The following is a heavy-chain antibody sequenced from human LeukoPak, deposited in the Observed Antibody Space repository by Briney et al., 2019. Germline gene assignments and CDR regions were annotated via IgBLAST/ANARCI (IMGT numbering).Heavy chain of an antibody. Sequence: PETLSLTCAVYGGSSSGYYWSWIRQPPGKGLEWIGEINHSGSSNYNPSLKSRVTISVDTSKNQFSLKLSSVTAADTAVYYCARQGGSSSPYYFYYMDVWGKGTTVTVSS. CDR3: ARQGGSSSPYYFYYMDV. D-gene: IGHD6-13*01. J-gene: IGHJ6*03. CDR1: GGSSSGYY. V-gene: IGHV4-34*01. CDR2: INHSGSS.